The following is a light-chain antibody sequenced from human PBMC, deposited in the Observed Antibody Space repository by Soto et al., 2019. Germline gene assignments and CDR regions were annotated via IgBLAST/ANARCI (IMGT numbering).Light chain of an antibody. Sequence: DIQMTQSPSSLSASIGDRVTITCRASQTVNTYLHWYQQKPGKAPKLLIYAASNLQSGVPSRFIGSGSGTNFTLSLNSLQPEDLATYYCQQGYSNPWTFFQGTKVEI. CDR1: QTVNTY. CDR3: QQGYSNPWT. V-gene: IGKV1-39*01. CDR2: AAS. J-gene: IGKJ1*01.